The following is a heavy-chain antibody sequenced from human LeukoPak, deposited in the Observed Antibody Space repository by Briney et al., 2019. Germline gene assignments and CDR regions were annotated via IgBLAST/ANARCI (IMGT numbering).Heavy chain of an antibody. CDR3: ARGGYCSGGSCAPGY. Sequence: SETLSLICSVSGGSITNYYLNWVRQPAGKGLEWIGRINSRGMTNYKSSLKSRVLMSVDTSNNQMSLNLRSVTAADTAVYYCARGGYCSGGSCAPGYWGQGTLVTVSS. CDR1: GGSITNYY. D-gene: IGHD2-15*01. CDR2: INSRGMT. J-gene: IGHJ4*02. V-gene: IGHV4-4*07.